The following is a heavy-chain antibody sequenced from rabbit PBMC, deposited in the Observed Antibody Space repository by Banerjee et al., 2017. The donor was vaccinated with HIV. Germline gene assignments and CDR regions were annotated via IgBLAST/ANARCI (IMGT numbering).Heavy chain of an antibody. D-gene: IGHD6-1*01. CDR3: ARDYYTYTYGHYFNL. CDR2: ITDEGRT. CDR1: GFDIISYQ. J-gene: IGHJ4*01. Sequence: QLLEESGGYLVKPGVSLIPTCTASGFDIISYQMSWVRQAPGKGLEYIGYITDEGRTYYASWAKGRFTISKTSSTTVTLQMTSLTVADTATYFCARDYYTYTYGHYFNLWGPGTLVTVS. V-gene: IGHV1S40*01.